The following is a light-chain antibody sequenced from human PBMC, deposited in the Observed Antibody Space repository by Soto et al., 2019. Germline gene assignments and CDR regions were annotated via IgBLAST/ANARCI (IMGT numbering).Light chain of an antibody. V-gene: IGKV3-15*01. CDR1: QTISSN. CDR3: QHYNNW. CDR2: GAS. J-gene: IGKJ5*01. Sequence: EVVMTQSPATLSVSPGERATLSCRANQTISSNLAWYQQKPGQAPRLLIYGASTRATGIPARFSGSGSGTEFTLTISSLQSEDFTVYYCQHYNNWVGQGTRLEIK.